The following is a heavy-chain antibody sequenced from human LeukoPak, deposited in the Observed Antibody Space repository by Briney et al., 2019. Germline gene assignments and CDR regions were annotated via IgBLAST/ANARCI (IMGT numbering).Heavy chain of an antibody. V-gene: IGHV3-33*01. CDR2: IWSDGNNK. CDR1: GFSFSTYG. CDR3: ARRGGD. Sequence: GGSLRLSCAASGFSFSTYGMHWVRQAPGKGLEWVAVIWSDGNNKYYAESVRGRFTISRDNSKNTLSLQMDSLRVEDTAVYRCARRGGDWGQGTLVTVSS. D-gene: IGHD2-21*01. J-gene: IGHJ4*02.